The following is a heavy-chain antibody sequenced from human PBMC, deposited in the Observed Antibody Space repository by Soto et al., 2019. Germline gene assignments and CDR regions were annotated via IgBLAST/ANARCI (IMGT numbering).Heavy chain of an antibody. CDR1: GGSISSSSYY. J-gene: IGHJ6*02. CDR2: IYYSGST. D-gene: IGHD5-18*01. CDR3: TCIFSGGYGYGFYYYGMDV. Sequence: SETLSLTCTVSGGSISSSSYYWGWIRQPPGKGLEWIGSIYYSGSTYYNPSLKSRVTISVDTSKSQFSLKLSSVTAADTAVYYCTCIFSGGYGYGFYYYGMDVWGQGTTVS. V-gene: IGHV4-39*01.